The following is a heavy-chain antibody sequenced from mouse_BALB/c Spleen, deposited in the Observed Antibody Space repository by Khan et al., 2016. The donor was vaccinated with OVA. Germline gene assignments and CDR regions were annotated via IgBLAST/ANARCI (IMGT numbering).Heavy chain of an antibody. CDR2: INPSTGYT. Sequence: QVQLKESGAELAKPGASVKMSCKASGYTFTSYWMHWVKQRPGQGLEWIGYINPSTGYTEYNQRFKDKATLTADKSSSPAYMQLSSLTSEESAVYYCANHGSSSAWLTYWGQGTLVTVSA. CDR3: ANHGSSSAWLTY. J-gene: IGHJ3*01. CDR1: GYTFTSYW. D-gene: IGHD1-1*01. V-gene: IGHV1-7*01.